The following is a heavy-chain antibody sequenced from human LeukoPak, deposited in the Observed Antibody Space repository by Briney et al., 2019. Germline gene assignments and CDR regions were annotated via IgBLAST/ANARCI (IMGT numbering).Heavy chain of an antibody. J-gene: IGHJ5*02. D-gene: IGHD3-10*01. Sequence: NSSETLSLTCAVYGGSFSGYYWSWIRQPPGKGLEWIGEINHSGSTNYNPSLKSRVTISVDTSKNQFSLKLSSVTAADTAVYYCARAHGLLLWFGELELNWFDPWGQGTLVTVSS. V-gene: IGHV4-34*01. CDR1: GGSFSGYY. CDR3: ARAHGLLLWFGELELNWFDP. CDR2: INHSGST.